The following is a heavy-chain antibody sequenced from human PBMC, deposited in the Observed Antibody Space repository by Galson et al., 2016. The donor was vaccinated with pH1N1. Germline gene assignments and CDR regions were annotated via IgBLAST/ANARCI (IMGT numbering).Heavy chain of an antibody. CDR1: GLTFNSYG. CDR2: IRYDGSNK. V-gene: IGHV3-30*02. D-gene: IGHD5-12*01. CDR3: AKDRGYSYGRFFDY. J-gene: IGHJ4*02. Sequence: SLRLSCAASGLTFNSYGMHWVRQAPGKGPEWAAFIRYDGSNKYYADSVKGRFTISRDNSKNMLYLQMNSLRTEDTAVYYCAKDRGYSYGRFFDYWGQGALVIVSS.